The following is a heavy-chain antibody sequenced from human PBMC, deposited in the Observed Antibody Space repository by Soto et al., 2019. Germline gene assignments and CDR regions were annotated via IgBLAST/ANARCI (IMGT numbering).Heavy chain of an antibody. Sequence: SETLSLTCTVSGGSISPYYWSWIRQPPGKGLEWIGYIYYSGSTNYNPSLKSRVTISVDTSKNQFSLKLSSVTAADTAVYYCARDSYGDYTFDYWGQGTLVTVSS. CDR2: IYYSGST. CDR1: GGSISPYY. J-gene: IGHJ4*02. D-gene: IGHD4-17*01. CDR3: ARDSYGDYTFDY. V-gene: IGHV4-59*01.